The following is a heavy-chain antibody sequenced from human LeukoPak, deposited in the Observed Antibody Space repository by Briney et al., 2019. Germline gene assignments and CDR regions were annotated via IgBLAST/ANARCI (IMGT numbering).Heavy chain of an antibody. CDR3: ARGSGITMVRGVIINWFDP. CDR2: INHSGST. D-gene: IGHD3-10*01. Sequence: SETLSLTCAVYGGSFSGYYWSWIRQPPGKGLEWIGEINHSGSTNYNPSLKSRVTVSVDTSKNQFSLKLSSVTAADTAVYYCARGSGITMVRGVIINWFDPWGQGTLVTVSS. J-gene: IGHJ5*02. CDR1: GGSFSGYY. V-gene: IGHV4-34*01.